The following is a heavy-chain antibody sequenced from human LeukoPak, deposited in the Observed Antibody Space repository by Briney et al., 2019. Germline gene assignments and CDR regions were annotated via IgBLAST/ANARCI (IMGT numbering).Heavy chain of an antibody. CDR2: IGTVGDT. CDR3: TRDLREGTTPDASDI. CDR1: GFTVSLYD. J-gene: IGHJ3*02. D-gene: IGHD1-7*01. Sequence: GGSLRLSCAASGFTVSLYDMNWVRQATGKRLEWVSGIGTVGDTYYADSVKGRFTISRENAKNSLSLQMDSLRAGDTAVYYCTRDLREGTTPDASDIWGQGTMVTVSS. V-gene: IGHV3-13*01.